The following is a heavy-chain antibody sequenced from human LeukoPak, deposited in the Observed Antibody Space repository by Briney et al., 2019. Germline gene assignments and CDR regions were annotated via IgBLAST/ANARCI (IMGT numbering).Heavy chain of an antibody. Sequence: SQTLSLTCTVSGGSISSGVYYWSWIRQPPGKGLEWIGYIYYSGSTYYNPSLKSRVTISVDTSKNQFSLKLSSVTAADTAVYYCASGSTVTTGYDAFDIWGQGTMVTVSS. J-gene: IGHJ3*02. CDR1: GGSISSGVYY. CDR2: IYYSGST. V-gene: IGHV4-30-4*08. CDR3: ASGSTVTTGYDAFDI. D-gene: IGHD4-17*01.